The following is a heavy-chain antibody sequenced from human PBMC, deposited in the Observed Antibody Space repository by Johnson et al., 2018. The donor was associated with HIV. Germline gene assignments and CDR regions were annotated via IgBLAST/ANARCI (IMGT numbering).Heavy chain of an antibody. CDR1: GFSFSDYY. CDR2: ISGSGGTI. D-gene: IGHD1-26*01. CDR3: AKESKWESRTPHAFDL. J-gene: IGHJ3*01. Sequence: VQLVESGGGLVKPGGSLRLSCTASGFSFSDYYMSWIRQAPGEGLEWVSYISGSGGTIYNADSVKGRFTISRDNAKNSLYLQMNSLRAEDTAVYYCAKESKWESRTPHAFDLWGQGTMVTVSS. V-gene: IGHV3-11*04.